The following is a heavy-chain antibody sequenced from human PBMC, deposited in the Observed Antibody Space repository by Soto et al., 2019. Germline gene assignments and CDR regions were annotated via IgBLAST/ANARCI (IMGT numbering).Heavy chain of an antibody. Sequence: EVQLVESGGGLVQPGGSLRLSCAAPGFTFSSYWMHWVRQAPGKGLVWVSRINSVGSSTSYAHSVKGRFTISRKNAKNTLYLQMNSLRAEDTAVYYCARGLWFQEEDYFDYWGQGTLVTVSS. J-gene: IGHJ4*02. D-gene: IGHD3-10*01. CDR1: GFTFSSYW. CDR2: INSVGSST. CDR3: ARGLWFQEEDYFDY. V-gene: IGHV3-74*01.